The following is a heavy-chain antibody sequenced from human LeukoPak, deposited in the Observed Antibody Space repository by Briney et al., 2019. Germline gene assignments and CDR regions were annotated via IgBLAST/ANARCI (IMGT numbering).Heavy chain of an antibody. CDR2: INPNSGGT. D-gene: IGHD3-22*01. CDR3: AGEADSSGYYLDAFDI. CDR1: GYTFTGYY. J-gene: IGHJ3*02. V-gene: IGHV1-2*02. Sequence: GASVKVSCKASGYTFTGYYMHWVRQAPGQGLEWMGWINPNSGGTNYAQKFQGRVTMTRDTSISTAYMELSRLRSDDTAVYYCAGEADSSGYYLDAFDIWGQGTLVTVSS.